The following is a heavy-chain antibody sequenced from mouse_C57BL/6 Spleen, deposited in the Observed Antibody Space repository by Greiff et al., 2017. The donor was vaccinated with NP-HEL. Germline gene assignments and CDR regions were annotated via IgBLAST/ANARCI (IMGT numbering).Heavy chain of an antibody. CDR3: ASYYYGSSWFAY. V-gene: IGHV1-69*01. CDR2: IDPSDSYT. D-gene: IGHD1-1*01. J-gene: IGHJ3*01. CDR1: GYTFTSYW. Sequence: QVQLQQPGAELVMPGASVKLSCKASGYTFTSYWMHWVKRRPGQGLEWIGEIDPSDSYTNYNQKFKGKSTLTVDKSSSTAYMQLSSLTSEDSAVYYCASYYYGSSWFAYWGQGTLVTVSA.